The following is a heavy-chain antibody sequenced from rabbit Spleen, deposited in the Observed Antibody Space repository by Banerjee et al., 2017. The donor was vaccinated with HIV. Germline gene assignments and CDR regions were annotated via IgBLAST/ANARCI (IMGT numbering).Heavy chain of an antibody. CDR3: ARDGGGANSGYGLNL. V-gene: IGHV1S45*01. Sequence: QEQLEESGGDLVKPEGSLTLTCTASGFSFSSYWMCWVRQAPGKGLEWIACIYTGSSGSTYYASWAKGRFTISKTSSTTVTLQMTSLTAADTATYFCARDGGGANSGYGLNLWGPGTLVTVS. D-gene: IGHD6-1*01. CDR1: GFSFSSYW. J-gene: IGHJ4*01. CDR2: IYTGSSGST.